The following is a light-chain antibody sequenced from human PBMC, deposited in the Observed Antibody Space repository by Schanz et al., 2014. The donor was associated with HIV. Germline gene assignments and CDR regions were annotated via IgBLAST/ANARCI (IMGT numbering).Light chain of an antibody. CDR3: CSYAGSTTFYV. J-gene: IGLJ1*01. Sequence: QSALTQPPSASGSPGQSVTISCTGTSSDVGTYNSVSWYQQHPGKAPKLMIYDVTNRPSGVSNRFSGSKSGNTASLTISGLQAEDEADYYCCSYAGSTTFYVFATGTK. CDR1: SSDVGTYNS. CDR2: DVT. V-gene: IGLV2-23*02.